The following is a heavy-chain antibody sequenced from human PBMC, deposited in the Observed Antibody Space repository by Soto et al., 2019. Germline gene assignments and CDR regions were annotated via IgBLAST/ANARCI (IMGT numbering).Heavy chain of an antibody. CDR1: GYTFTSYG. CDR2: ISAYNGNT. J-gene: IGHJ5*02. D-gene: IGHD3-22*01. V-gene: IGHV1-18*01. CDR3: ARRIVYYYDSSGYYYEFDP. Sequence: GASVKVSCKASGYTFTSYGISWVRQAPGQGLEWMGWISAYNGNTNYAQKLQGRVTMTTDTSTSTAYMELRSLRSDDTAVYYCARRIVYYYDSSGYYYEFDPWGQGTLVTVSS.